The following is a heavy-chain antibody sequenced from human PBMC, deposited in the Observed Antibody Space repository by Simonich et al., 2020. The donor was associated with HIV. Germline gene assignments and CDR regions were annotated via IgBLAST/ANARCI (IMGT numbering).Heavy chain of an antibody. V-gene: IGHV4-59*01. CDR1: GGSISRYY. D-gene: IGHD6-13*01. CDR2: YYSGST. CDR3: ARGGGSNWYYYFDY. J-gene: IGHJ4*02. Sequence: QVQLQESGPGLVKPSETLSLTCTVSGGSISRYYWDWIRHPPGKGLEWFGFYYSGSTNYNPSLKSRVTISVDTSKNQFSLKLSSVTTADTAVYYCARGGGSNWYYYFDYWGQGSLVTVSS.